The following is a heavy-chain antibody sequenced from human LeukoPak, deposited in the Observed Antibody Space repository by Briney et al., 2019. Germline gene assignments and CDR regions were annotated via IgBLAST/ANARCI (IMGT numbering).Heavy chain of an antibody. D-gene: IGHD6-13*01. V-gene: IGHV1-8*01. CDR1: GYTFTSYD. J-gene: IGHJ5*02. CDR2: MNPNSGNT. CDR3: ARDPPGIAAAGARWFDP. Sequence: GASVKVSCKASGYTFTSYDINWVRQATGQGLEWMGWMNPNSGNTGYAQKFQGRVTMTRNTSISTAYMELSSLRFEDTAVYYCARDPPGIAAAGARWFDPWGQGTLVTVSS.